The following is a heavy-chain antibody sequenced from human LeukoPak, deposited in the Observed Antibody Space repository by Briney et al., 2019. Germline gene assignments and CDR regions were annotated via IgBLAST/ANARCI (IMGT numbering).Heavy chain of an antibody. CDR3: ARDREWGFGPDY. V-gene: IGHV1-18*04. J-gene: IGHJ4*02. CDR2: ISAYNGNT. CDR1: GYTFTSYG. Sequence: ASVKVSCTASGYTFTSYGISWVRQAPGPGLEWMGWISAYNGNTNSAQKLQGRVTMPTDTSTSTAYMELRSLRSDDTAVYYCARDREWGFGPDYWGQGTLVTVSS. D-gene: IGHD3-10*01.